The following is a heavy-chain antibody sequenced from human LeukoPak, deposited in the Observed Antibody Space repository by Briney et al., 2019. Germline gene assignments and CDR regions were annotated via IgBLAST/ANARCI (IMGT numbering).Heavy chain of an antibody. Sequence: ASVKVSCKASGYTFTNYGVNWVRQAPGQGLEWMGWISTYNGNTNYAQKFQGRVTITADKSTSTAYMELSSLRSEDTAVYYCARDKLGITIFGVVSHYYYYMDVWGKGTTVTVSS. CDR2: ISTYNGNT. V-gene: IGHV1-18*01. CDR1: GYTFTNYG. CDR3: ARDKLGITIFGVVSHYYYYMDV. D-gene: IGHD3-3*01. J-gene: IGHJ6*03.